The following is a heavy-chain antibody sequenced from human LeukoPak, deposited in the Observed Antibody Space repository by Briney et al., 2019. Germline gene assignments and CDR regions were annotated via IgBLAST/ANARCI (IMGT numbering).Heavy chain of an antibody. CDR1: GGSFSGYY. CDR3: ARRRSYISGPGD. CDR2: INHRGST. J-gene: IGHJ4*02. D-gene: IGHD6-25*01. Sequence: SETLSLTCAVYGGSFSGYYWSWIRQPPGKGLEWIGEINHRGSTSYNPSLKRRVTMSIDTSKNQFSLKLSSVTAADTAVYYCARRRSYISGPGDWGQGTLVTVSS. V-gene: IGHV4-34*01.